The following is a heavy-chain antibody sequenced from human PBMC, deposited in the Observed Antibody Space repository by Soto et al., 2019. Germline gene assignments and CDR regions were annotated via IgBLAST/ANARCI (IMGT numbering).Heavy chain of an antibody. CDR3: ARAPPNWNYDLYYFDY. Sequence: PGGSLRLSCAASGFTVSSNYMSWVRQAPGKGLEWVSVIYSGGSTYYADSVKGRFTISRDNSKNTLYLQMNSLRAEDTAVYYCARAPPNWNYDLYYFDYWGQGTLVTVSS. D-gene: IGHD1-7*01. V-gene: IGHV3-53*01. CDR2: IYSGGST. J-gene: IGHJ4*02. CDR1: GFTVSSNY.